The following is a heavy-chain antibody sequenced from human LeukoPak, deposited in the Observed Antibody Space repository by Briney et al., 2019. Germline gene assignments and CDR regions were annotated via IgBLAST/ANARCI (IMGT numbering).Heavy chain of an antibody. D-gene: IGHD6-13*01. CDR3: ARSGAMAQQLFRGWFDP. CDR2: INPSGGST. J-gene: IGHJ5*02. CDR1: GYSFTDYY. Sequence: GASVKVSCKASGYSFTDYYLHWVRQAPGQGLEWMGIINPSGGSTSYAQKFQGRVTMTRDMSTSTVYMELSSLRSEDTAVYYCARSGAMAQQLFRGWFDPWGQGTLVTVSS. V-gene: IGHV1-46*01.